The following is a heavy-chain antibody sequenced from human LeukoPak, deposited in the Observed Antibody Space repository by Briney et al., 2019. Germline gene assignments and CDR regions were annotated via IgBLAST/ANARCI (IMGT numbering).Heavy chain of an antibody. CDR1: GGSLNSSSYY. CDR2: IYYDGST. J-gene: IGHJ4*02. Sequence: SETLSLTCTVSGGSLNSSSYYWGWIRQPPGKGLEWIGSIYYDGSTYYNPSLKSRVTLSVDTSKSQFSLKLNSVTAADTAVYYCARNYCSTTSCFLFHYWGQGTLVTVSS. CDR3: ARNYCSTTSCFLFHY. V-gene: IGHV4-39*07. D-gene: IGHD2-2*01.